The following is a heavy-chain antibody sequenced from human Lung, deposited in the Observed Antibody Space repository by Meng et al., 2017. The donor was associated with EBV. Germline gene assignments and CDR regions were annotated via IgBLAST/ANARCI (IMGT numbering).Heavy chain of an antibody. V-gene: IGHV6-1*01. J-gene: IGHJ4*02. D-gene: IGHD6-19*01. CDR3: ARSGSSGWIDY. Sequence: QLAQSGHGLVQPSKTLSLTCAISGDSVSSNSASWNWIRQSPSGGLEWLGRTYYRSKWYNGYAVSVKSRITINPDTSKNQFSLQLNSVTPEDTAMYYCARSGSSGWIDYWGQGTLVTVSS. CDR1: GDSVSSNSAS. CDR2: TYYRSKWYN.